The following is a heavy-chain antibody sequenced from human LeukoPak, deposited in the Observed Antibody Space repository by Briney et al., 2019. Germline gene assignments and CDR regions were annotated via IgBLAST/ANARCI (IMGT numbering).Heavy chain of an antibody. CDR3: ARRGYSYGSSYGFDY. Sequence: INPIGGSATYAQKFQDRVTMTTDTSTSTLYMELSSLRSEDTAVYYCARRGYSYGSSYGFDYWGQGTLVTVSS. V-gene: IGHV1-46*01. CDR2: INPIGGSA. D-gene: IGHD5-18*01. J-gene: IGHJ4*02.